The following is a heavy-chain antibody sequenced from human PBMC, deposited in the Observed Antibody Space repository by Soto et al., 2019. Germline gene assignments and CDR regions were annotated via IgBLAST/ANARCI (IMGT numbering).Heavy chain of an antibody. CDR3: ARGSHKESWFDP. Sequence: ETLSLTCSVPGGSLNNFYWNWIRQTAGKGLERIRRIHASGNTNYNPSLKSRATLSVDTSKNQFSLNVRSVTAADTAVYYCARGSHKESWFDPCGQGTLVIVSS. J-gene: IGHJ5*02. D-gene: IGHD6-19*01. CDR1: GGSLNNFY. CDR2: IHASGNT. V-gene: IGHV4-4*07.